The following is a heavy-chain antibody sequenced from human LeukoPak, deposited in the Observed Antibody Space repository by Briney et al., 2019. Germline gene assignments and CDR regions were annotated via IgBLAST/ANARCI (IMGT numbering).Heavy chain of an antibody. V-gene: IGHV3-23*01. J-gene: IGHJ4*02. CDR1: GFTFSSYA. D-gene: IGHD1/OR15-1a*01. CDR2: ISGSGRNT. Sequence: GGSLRLSCVGSGFTFSSYAMTWVRQAPGKGLEWVSGISGSGRNTHYIDSVKGRLTISRDNSKDTLYLQMNSLRAEDTALYYCAKENTNAMDYFDYWGQGTLVTVSS. CDR3: AKENTNAMDYFDY.